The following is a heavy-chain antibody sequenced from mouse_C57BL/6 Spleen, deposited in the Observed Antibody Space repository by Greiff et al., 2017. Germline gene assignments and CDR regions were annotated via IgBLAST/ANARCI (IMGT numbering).Heavy chain of an antibody. V-gene: IGHV1-26*01. CDR2: INPNNGGT. CDR1: GYTFTDYY. Sequence: EVQLQQSGPELVKPGASVKISCKASGYTFTDYYMNWVKQSHGKSLEWIGDINPNNGGTSYNQKFKGKATLTVDKSSSTAYMELRSLTSEDSAVYYCARRYYYGSSMDYWGQGTSVTVSS. D-gene: IGHD1-1*01. CDR3: ARRYYYGSSMDY. J-gene: IGHJ4*01.